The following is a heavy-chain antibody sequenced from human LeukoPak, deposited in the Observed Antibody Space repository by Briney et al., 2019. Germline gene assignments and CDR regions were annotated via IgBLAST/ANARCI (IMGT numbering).Heavy chain of an antibody. V-gene: IGHV3-23*01. D-gene: IGHD6-19*01. CDR1: GFTFSSYA. CDR3: AKSLAVAEYYFNY. Sequence: GGSLRLSCAASGFTFSSYAMSWVRQAPGKGLEWVSAISGSGGGTYYADSVKGRFTISRDNSKNTLCLQMNSLRAEDTAVYYCAKSLAVAEYYFNYWGQGTLVTVSS. CDR2: ISGSGGGT. J-gene: IGHJ4*02.